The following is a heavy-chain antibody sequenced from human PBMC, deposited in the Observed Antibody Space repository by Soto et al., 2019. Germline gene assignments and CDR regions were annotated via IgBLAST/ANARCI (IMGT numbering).Heavy chain of an antibody. CDR3: AREGRGTAIGFTAGDCFDP. V-gene: IGHV1-18*01. CDR1: GYTFTSYG. D-gene: IGHD5-18*01. CDR2: ISAYNGNT. J-gene: IGHJ5*02. Sequence: QVQLVQSGAEVKKPGASVKVSCKASGYTFTSYGISWVRQAPGQGLEWMGWISAYNGNTNYAQKLQGRVTMTTDTSTTTAYLELRSLRTDDTAVYYGAREGRGTAIGFTAGDCFDPWGQGTLVTVSS.